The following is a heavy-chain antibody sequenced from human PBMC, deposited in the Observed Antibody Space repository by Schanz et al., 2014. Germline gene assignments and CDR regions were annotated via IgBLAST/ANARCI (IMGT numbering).Heavy chain of an antibody. Sequence: QVQLVQSGAEVRKPGASVRVSCKASGYSFAAFFIHWVRQTPGQGLEWMGCINPYSGATYYAQKLQGSVTLTSDASLTTVYMEVHSLTSDDTAVFFCARDQTGTTNWFDPWGQGTLVTVSS. CDR3: ARDQTGTTNWFDP. CDR1: GYSFAAFF. V-gene: IGHV1-2*02. J-gene: IGHJ5*02. D-gene: IGHD1-7*01. CDR2: INPYSGAT.